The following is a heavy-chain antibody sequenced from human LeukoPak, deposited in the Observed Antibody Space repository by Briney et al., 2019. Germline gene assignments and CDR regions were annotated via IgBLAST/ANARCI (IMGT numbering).Heavy chain of an antibody. CDR3: ARYVGVRDRHYLDV. D-gene: IGHD3-10*01. Sequence: SETLSLTRAVSGDSISSYYWSWIRQPPGKRLEWIAYMQYGRDTNYNPSLKSRVTISVDTSNGQFSLKLSFVSAVDTAVYYCARYVGVRDRHYLDVWGKGTTVAVSS. J-gene: IGHJ6*03. CDR1: GDSISSYY. V-gene: IGHV4-59*01. CDR2: MQYGRDT.